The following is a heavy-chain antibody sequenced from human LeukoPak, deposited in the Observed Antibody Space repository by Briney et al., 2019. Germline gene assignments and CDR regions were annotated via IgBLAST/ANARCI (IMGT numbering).Heavy chain of an antibody. CDR1: GGSISGYY. CDR3: AAQLRGDGYNEIDY. Sequence: SETLSLTCTVSGGSISGYYWSWIRQPPGKGLEWIGEINHSGSTNYNPSLKSRVTISVDTSKNQFSLKLSSVTAADTAVYYCAAQLRGDGYNEIDYWGQGTLVTVSS. D-gene: IGHD5-24*01. CDR2: INHSGST. J-gene: IGHJ4*02. V-gene: IGHV4-34*01.